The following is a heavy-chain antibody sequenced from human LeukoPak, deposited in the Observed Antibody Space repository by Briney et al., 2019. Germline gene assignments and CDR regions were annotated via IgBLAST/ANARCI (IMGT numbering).Heavy chain of an antibody. Sequence: SETLSLTCTVSGGSISSYYWSWLRQTPGKGLEYIGYTHYSGSTNYNPSLKSRVTISLDTSGNQFSLKLSSVTAADTAVYYCARVAAADYFDYWGQGTLVTVSS. V-gene: IGHV4-59*01. D-gene: IGHD6-13*01. CDR2: THYSGST. J-gene: IGHJ4*02. CDR3: ARVAAADYFDY. CDR1: GGSISSYY.